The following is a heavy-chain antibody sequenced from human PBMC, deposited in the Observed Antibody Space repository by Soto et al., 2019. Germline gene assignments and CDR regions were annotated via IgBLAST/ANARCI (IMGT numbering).Heavy chain of an antibody. D-gene: IGHD4-17*01. CDR2: VYYTGTT. CDR1: GGSIGSYH. CDR3: ARDTVLTGMFDL. V-gene: IGHV4-59*01. J-gene: IGHJ5*02. Sequence: SETLSLTCTISGGSIGSYHWSWVRQPPGKGLEWIASVYYTGTTNYNPSLGSRVTISIDAPENQISLKLTSVTAADTAFYYCARDTVLTGMFDLWGQGTLVTVSS.